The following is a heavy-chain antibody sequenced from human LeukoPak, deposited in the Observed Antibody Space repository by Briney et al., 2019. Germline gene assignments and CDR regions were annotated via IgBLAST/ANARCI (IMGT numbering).Heavy chain of an antibody. J-gene: IGHJ4*02. Sequence: SETLSLTCAVYGGSFSDYYWSWIRQPPGKGLEWIGEINHSGSTNYNPSLKSRVTISVDTSKNQFSLKLSSVTAADTAVYYCARAVPAGFGSSWYGGAVDYWGQGTLVTVSS. D-gene: IGHD6-13*01. CDR1: GGSFSDYY. CDR2: INHSGST. V-gene: IGHV4-34*01. CDR3: ARAVPAGFGSSWYGGAVDY.